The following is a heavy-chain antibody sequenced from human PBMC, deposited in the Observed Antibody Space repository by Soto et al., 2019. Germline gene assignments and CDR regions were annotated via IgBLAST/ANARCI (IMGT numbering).Heavy chain of an antibody. CDR2: ISYDGSNK. Sequence: LRLSCAASGFTFSSYAMHWVRQAPGKGLEWVAVISYDGSNKYYADSVKGRFTISRDNSKNTLYLQMNSLRAEDTAVYYCASSGWYSNFDYWGQGTLVTVSS. D-gene: IGHD6-19*01. J-gene: IGHJ4*02. CDR1: GFTFSSYA. V-gene: IGHV3-30-3*01. CDR3: ASSGWYSNFDY.